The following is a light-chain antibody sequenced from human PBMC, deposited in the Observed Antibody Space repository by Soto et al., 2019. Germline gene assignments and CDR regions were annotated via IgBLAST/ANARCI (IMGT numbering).Light chain of an antibody. CDR1: SSNIGAGYD. J-gene: IGLJ2*01. Sequence: QSVLTQPPSVSGAPGQRVTISCTGSSSNIGAGYDVHWYQQLPGTAPKLVIDGNRNRPSGVPDRFSGSKSGTSASLAITGLQAEDEADYYCQSYDSSLSGSKVVFGGGTKLTVL. V-gene: IGLV1-40*01. CDR2: GNR. CDR3: QSYDSSLSGSKVV.